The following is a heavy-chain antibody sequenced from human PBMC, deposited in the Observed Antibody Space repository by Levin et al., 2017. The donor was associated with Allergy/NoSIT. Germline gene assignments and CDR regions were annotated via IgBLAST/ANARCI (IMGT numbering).Heavy chain of an antibody. J-gene: IGHJ3*02. CDR1: GFTFSSYA. CDR3: ARDGGYYDFWSGYSKDAFDI. Sequence: SCAASGFTFSSYAMHWVRQAPGKGLEWVAVISYDGSNKYYADSVKGRFTISRDNSKNTLYLQMNSLRAEDTAVYYCARDGGYYDFWSGYSKDAFDIWGQGTMVTVSS. D-gene: IGHD3-3*01. V-gene: IGHV3-30-3*01. CDR2: ISYDGSNK.